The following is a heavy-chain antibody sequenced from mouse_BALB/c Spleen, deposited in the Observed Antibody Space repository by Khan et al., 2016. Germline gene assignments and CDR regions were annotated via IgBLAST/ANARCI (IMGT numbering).Heavy chain of an antibody. CDR1: GYTFTDYS. V-gene: IGHV9-2-1*01. Sequence: QIQLVQSGPELKKPGETVKISCKASGYTFTDYSMHWVKQAPGKGLKWMGWINTETGEPTYADDFKGRFAFSLETSASTAYLQINNLKNEDTATDCCAREWRYALDYWGQGTTLTVSS. J-gene: IGHJ2*01. D-gene: IGHD1-1*02. CDR2: INTETGEP. CDR3: AREWRYALDY.